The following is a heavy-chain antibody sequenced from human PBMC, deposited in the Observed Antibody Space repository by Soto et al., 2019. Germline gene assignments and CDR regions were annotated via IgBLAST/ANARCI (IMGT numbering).Heavy chain of an antibody. D-gene: IGHD1-26*01. CDR3: ARVGVGATESDLTY. CDR1: GGSFSGYY. Sequence: QVQLQQWGAGLLKPSETLSLTCAVYGGSFSGYYWSWIRQPPGKGLEWIGEINHSGSTNYNPSLKSRVNIPVKTSNTHFSLKRSSVTAADPVVYYCARVGVGATESDLTYWGQGTLVTVSS. J-gene: IGHJ4*02. CDR2: INHSGST. V-gene: IGHV4-34*01.